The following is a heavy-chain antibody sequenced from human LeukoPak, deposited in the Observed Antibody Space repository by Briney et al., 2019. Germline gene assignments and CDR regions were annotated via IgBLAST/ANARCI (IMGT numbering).Heavy chain of an antibody. CDR1: GGSFSGYY. D-gene: IGHD5-18*01. J-gene: IGHJ5*02. CDR3: ARDPRYGFSTGRNWFDP. CDR2: INHSGST. V-gene: IGHV4-34*01. Sequence: SETLSLTCAVYGGSFSGYYWSWIRQPPGKGLEWIGEINHSGSTNYNPSLKSRVTISVDTSKNQFSLKLSSVTAADTAVYYCARDPRYGFSTGRNWFDPWGQGTLVTVSS.